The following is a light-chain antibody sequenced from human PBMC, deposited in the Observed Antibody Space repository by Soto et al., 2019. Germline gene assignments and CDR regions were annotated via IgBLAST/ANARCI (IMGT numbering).Light chain of an antibody. CDR3: KQYSSXPLT. CDR1: QSFNSIY. J-gene: IGKJ4*01. V-gene: IGKV3-20*01. Sequence: EIVLTQSPGTLSLSPGERATLSCRAIQSFNSIYLAWYQQKPGQAPRLLIYGSSSRATGIPDRFSGSGSGTEFTLTISRLEPEDFAVYYCKQYSSXPLTCGGGTKV. CDR2: GSS.